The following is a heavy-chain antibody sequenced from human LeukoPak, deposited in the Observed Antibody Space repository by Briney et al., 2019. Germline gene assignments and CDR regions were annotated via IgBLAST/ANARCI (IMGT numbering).Heavy chain of an antibody. CDR3: AKEVNDFWSGSDAFDI. V-gene: IGHV3-53*05. CDR2: IYSGGST. J-gene: IGHJ3*02. D-gene: IGHD3-3*01. CDR1: GFTVSSNY. Sequence: PGGSLRLSCAASGFTVSSNYMSWIRQAPGKGLEWVSIIYSGGSTYYADSVKGRFTISRDNSKNTLYLQMNSLRAEDTAVYYCAKEVNDFWSGSDAFDIWGQGTMVTVSS.